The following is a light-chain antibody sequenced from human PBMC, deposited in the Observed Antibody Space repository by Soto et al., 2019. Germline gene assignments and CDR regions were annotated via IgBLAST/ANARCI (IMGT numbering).Light chain of an antibody. CDR1: SGDIGSYNR. V-gene: IGLV2-14*01. CDR2: EVT. CDR3: SSYTTINTTAAV. J-gene: IGLJ1*01. Sequence: QSVLAQPASVSGSTGQSITISCTGTSGDIGSYNRVSWYQQHPGKAPKLIIYEVTDRPSGVSNRFSGSKSGNTASLTISGLQAEDVAEHYCSSYTTINTTAAVFRTGTNPTVL.